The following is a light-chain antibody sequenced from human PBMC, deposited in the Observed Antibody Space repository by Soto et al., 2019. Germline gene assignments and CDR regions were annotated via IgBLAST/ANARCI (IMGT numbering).Light chain of an antibody. J-gene: IGLJ3*02. CDR2: RNN. CDR1: SSNIGSTY. V-gene: IGLV1-47*01. Sequence: QSVLTQPPSASGTPGQRVTISCSGSSSNIGSTYVYWYQQLPGTAPKLLIYRNNHRPSGVPDRFSGFKSGTSASLAISGRRSEDEADYYCAAWDDSLSGWVFGGGTKLTVL. CDR3: AAWDDSLSGWV.